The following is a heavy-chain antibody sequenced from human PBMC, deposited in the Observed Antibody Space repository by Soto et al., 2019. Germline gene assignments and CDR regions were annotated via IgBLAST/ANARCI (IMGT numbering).Heavy chain of an antibody. Sequence: SETLSLTCAVSGGSISSGGYSWSWIRQPPGKGLEWIGYIYHSGSTYYNPSLKSRVTISVDRPKNQFSLKLSSVTAADTAVYYCARDKITGLFDYWGQGTLVTVSS. V-gene: IGHV4-30-2*01. J-gene: IGHJ4*02. D-gene: IGHD2-8*02. CDR1: GGSISSGGYS. CDR2: IYHSGST. CDR3: ARDKITGLFDY.